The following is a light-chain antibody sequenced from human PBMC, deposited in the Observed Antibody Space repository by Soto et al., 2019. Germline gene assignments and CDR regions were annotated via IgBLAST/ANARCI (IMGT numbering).Light chain of an antibody. J-gene: IGKJ1*01. Sequence: EIVLTQSPGTLSLSPGDRATLSCRASQSVSIYLAWYQQKPGQAPRLLIYGASTRATGVPDRFSGSGSGTDFTLTISRLEPEDFAVYHCQQYGSLSWTFGQGTKV. CDR3: QQYGSLSWT. CDR1: QSVSIY. V-gene: IGKV3-20*01. CDR2: GAS.